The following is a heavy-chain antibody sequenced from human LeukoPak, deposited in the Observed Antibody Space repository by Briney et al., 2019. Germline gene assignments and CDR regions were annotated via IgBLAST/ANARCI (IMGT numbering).Heavy chain of an antibody. CDR2: INPNSGGT. CDR1: GYTFTGYY. Sequence: ALVKVSCKASGYTFTGYYMHWVRQAPGQGLEWMGWINPNSGGTNYAQKFQGRVTMTRDTSISTAYMELSRLRSDDTAVYYCARTIRTYSSSRSLDYWGQGTLVTVSS. J-gene: IGHJ4*02. CDR3: ARTIRTYSSSRSLDY. D-gene: IGHD6-13*01. V-gene: IGHV1-2*02.